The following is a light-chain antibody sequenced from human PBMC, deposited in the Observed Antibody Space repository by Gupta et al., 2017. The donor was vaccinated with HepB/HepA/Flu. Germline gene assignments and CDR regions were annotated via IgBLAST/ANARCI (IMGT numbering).Light chain of an antibody. CDR3: QHYNTGPLT. J-gene: IGKJ4*01. CDR1: QSVSSN. CDR2: SAS. V-gene: IGKV3-15*01. Sequence: VMAQSPVTLSVSSGERATLSCRASQSVSSNLAWYQQKPGQAPRLLIYSASRRATDIPARFSGSGSGTEFTLTISNLQAEDFAVYYCQHYNTGPLTFGGGTKVEI.